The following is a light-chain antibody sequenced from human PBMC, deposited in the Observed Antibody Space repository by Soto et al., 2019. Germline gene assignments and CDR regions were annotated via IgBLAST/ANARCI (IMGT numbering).Light chain of an antibody. Sequence: QSVLTQPASVSGSPGQSITISCTGSSSDVGKYNLVSWYQHHPGKAPKLMIYEDIERPSGVSNRFSGSKSGNTASLTISGLQTEDEADYYCCSYAGGTSVVFGGGTQLTVL. CDR2: EDI. CDR1: SSDVGKYNL. J-gene: IGLJ2*01. V-gene: IGLV2-23*01. CDR3: CSYAGGTSVV.